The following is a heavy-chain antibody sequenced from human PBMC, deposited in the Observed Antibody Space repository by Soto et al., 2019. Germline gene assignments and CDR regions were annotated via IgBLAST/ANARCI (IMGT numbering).Heavy chain of an antibody. CDR1: GGSISSGGYY. V-gene: IGHV4-31*03. D-gene: IGHD3-10*01. CDR2: IYYSGST. J-gene: IGHJ4*02. Sequence: QVQLQESGPGLVKPSQTLSLTCTVSGGSISSGGYYWSWIRQHPGKGLEWIGYIYYSGSTYYNPSLKSXXTXSXXTSKNQFSLKLSSVTAADTAVYYCAHGGSGSYYTNWGQGTLVTVSS. CDR3: AHGGSGSYYTN.